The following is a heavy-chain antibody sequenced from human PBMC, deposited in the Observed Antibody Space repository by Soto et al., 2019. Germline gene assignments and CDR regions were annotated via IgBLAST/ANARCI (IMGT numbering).Heavy chain of an antibody. D-gene: IGHD2-2*01. CDR1: GFTFSSYA. CDR2: ISGSGGST. V-gene: IGHV3-23*01. Sequence: PGGSLRLSCAASGFTFSSYAMSWVRQAPGKGLEWVSAISGSGGSTYYADSVKGRFTISRDNSENTLYLQMNSLRAEDTAVYYCAKDSPPIVVVPAAPFWGQGTLVTVSS. J-gene: IGHJ4*02. CDR3: AKDSPPIVVVPAAPF.